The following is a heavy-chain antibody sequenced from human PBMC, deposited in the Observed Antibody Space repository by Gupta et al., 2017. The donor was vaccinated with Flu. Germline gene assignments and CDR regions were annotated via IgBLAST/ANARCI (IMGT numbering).Heavy chain of an antibody. Sequence: QRQLQESGPGLVKPSETLSLTCTVSGGSISSSSYYWCWIRQPPGKGLEWIGSIYYSGSTYYNPALKSRVTISVDTSKNQFSLKLSSVTAADTAVYYCASGLTILGVVTPFDYWGQGNLVTVSS. CDR1: GGSISSSSYY. CDR3: ASGLTILGVVTPFDY. CDR2: IYYSGST. V-gene: IGHV4-39*01. D-gene: IGHD3-3*01. J-gene: IGHJ4*02.